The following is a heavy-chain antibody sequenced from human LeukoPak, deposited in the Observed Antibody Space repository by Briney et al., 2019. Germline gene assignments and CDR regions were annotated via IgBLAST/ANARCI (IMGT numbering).Heavy chain of an antibody. J-gene: IGHJ6*04. V-gene: IGHV4-34*01. CDR3: ARVPYYYGSGSYYGVYYYYYGMDV. CDR2: INHSGST. D-gene: IGHD3-10*01. CDR1: GGSFSGYY. Sequence: PSETLSLTCAVYGGSFSGYYWSWIRQPPGKGLEWMGEINHSGSTNYNPSLKSRVNISVDTSKNQFSLKLSSVTAADTAVYYCARVPYYYGSGSYYGVYYYYYGMDVWGKGTTVTVSS.